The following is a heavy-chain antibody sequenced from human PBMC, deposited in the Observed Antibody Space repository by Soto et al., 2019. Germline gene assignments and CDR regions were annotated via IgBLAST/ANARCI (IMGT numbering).Heavy chain of an antibody. CDR3: ARDPSAGDSAGY. Sequence: QVQLVQSGAEVKKPGSSVKVSCKASGGTFSSYTISWVRQAPGQGLEWMGRIIPILGIANYAQKIQGRVTITADKSTSTAYMELSRLRSEDTAVYYCARDPSAGDSAGYWGQGTLVTVSS. CDR2: IIPILGIA. V-gene: IGHV1-69*08. CDR1: GGTFSSYT. J-gene: IGHJ4*02. D-gene: IGHD2-21*01.